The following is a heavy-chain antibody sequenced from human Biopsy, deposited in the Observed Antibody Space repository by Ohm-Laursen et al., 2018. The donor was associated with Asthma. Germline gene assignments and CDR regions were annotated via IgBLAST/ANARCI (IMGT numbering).Heavy chain of an antibody. CDR1: GFSLRTPGVG. V-gene: IGHV2-5*02. J-gene: IGHJ5*02. CDR2: IYWDDDK. D-gene: IGHD3-9*01. Sequence: TQTLTLTYSFSGFSLRTPGVGVGWIRQPPGKALEWLALIYWDDDKRYSPPLKRRLTITKDPSKNQVVLTMTKMDPVDSGTYYCALSQDSGFDDHSPSWFDPWGQGTLVTVSS. CDR3: ALSQDSGFDDHSPSWFDP.